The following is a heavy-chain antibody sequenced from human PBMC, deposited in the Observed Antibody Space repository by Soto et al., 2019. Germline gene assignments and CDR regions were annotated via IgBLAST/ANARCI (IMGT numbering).Heavy chain of an antibody. Sequence: QVQLMQSEAEVKKPGASVKVSCKPSGCTFTNYGISWVRQAPGQGLEWMGWISTYNGDTKYEQKLQGRVTMTTDRSTSTAYMELRSLRSDDTAVYYCATVSNVGGIFDYWGQGTLITVSS. CDR1: GCTFTNYG. CDR2: ISTYNGDT. D-gene: IGHD3-10*02. J-gene: IGHJ4*02. V-gene: IGHV1-18*01. CDR3: ATVSNVGGIFDY.